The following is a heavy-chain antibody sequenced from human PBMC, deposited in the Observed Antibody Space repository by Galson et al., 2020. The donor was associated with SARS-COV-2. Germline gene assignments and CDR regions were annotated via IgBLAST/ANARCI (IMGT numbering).Heavy chain of an antibody. CDR1: GFTFSSYS. CDR3: ARDRGWSGSGHQPYDY. D-gene: IGHD6-19*01. CDR2: ISSSSSYI. J-gene: IGHJ4*02. Sequence: GESLKISCAASGFTFSSYSMNWVRQAPGKGLEWVSSISSSSSYIYYADSVKGRFTISRDNAKNSLYLQMNSLRAEDTAVYYCARDRGWSGSGHQPYDYWGQGTLVTVSS. V-gene: IGHV3-21*01.